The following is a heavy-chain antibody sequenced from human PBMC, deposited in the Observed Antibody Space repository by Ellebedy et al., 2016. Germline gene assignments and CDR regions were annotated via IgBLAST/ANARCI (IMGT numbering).Heavy chain of an antibody. CDR2: ISGSGGTT. Sequence: GESLKISXAASGFTFSSYAMSWVRQAPGKGLEWVSAISGSGGTTYYADSVKGRFTISRDNSKNTLYLQMNGLKADDTAVYYCAKDGCITCYTYNWFKSWGQGTLVTVSS. J-gene: IGHJ5*01. D-gene: IGHD2-2*01. CDR3: AKDGCITCYTYNWFKS. CDR1: GFTFSSYA. V-gene: IGHV3-23*01.